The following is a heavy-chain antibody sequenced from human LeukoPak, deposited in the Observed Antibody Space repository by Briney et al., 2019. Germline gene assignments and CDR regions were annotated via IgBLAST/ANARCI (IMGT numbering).Heavy chain of an antibody. CDR1: GFTFSSYA. V-gene: IGHV3-23*01. J-gene: IGHJ6*02. Sequence: GGSLRLSCAASGFTFSSYAMSWVRQAPGKGLEWVSAISGSGGSTYYADSVKGRFTISRDNSKNTLCLQMNSLRAEDTAVYYCAKDAGLGHFFPMGVWGQGTTVTVSS. CDR2: ISGSGGST. CDR3: AKDAGLGHFFPMGV. D-gene: IGHD6-13*01.